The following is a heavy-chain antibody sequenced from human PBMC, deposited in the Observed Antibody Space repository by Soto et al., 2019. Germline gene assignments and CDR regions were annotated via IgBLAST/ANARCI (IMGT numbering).Heavy chain of an antibody. CDR1: GFSLSTSGVA. CDR3: THRRRDLGYGMAV. CDR2: IYWDDDK. V-gene: IGHV2-5*02. Sequence: QITLKESGPTLVKPTQTLTLTCTFSGFSLSTSGVAVGWIRQTPGKALEWLALIYWDDDKRYSPSLKSNLTITKDSSKNQVVLTTINVDPVDTATYYCTHRRRDLGYGMAVWGHGTTVTLSS. J-gene: IGHJ6*02. D-gene: IGHD3-16*01.